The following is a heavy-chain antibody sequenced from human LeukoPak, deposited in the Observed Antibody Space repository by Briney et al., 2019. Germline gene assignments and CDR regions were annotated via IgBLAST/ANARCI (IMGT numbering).Heavy chain of an antibody. Sequence: PSETLSLTCTVSGVSSSSSYWSWIRQPPGKGLEWIGYIFYTGDSNHNPSFKSRVSISLDTSKDQISLKLYSVTAADTAVYYCASSCSSTSCAGSARYYYYGMDAWGQGTTVTVSS. J-gene: IGHJ6*02. CDR2: IFYTGDS. CDR1: GVSSSSSY. CDR3: ASSCSSTSCAGSARYYYYGMDA. D-gene: IGHD2-2*01. V-gene: IGHV4-59*08.